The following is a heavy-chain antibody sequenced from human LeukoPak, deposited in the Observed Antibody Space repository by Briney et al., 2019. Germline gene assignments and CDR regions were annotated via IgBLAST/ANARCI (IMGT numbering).Heavy chain of an antibody. CDR1: VSSIIDYS. CDR2: TYPIGRP. CDR3: ARGRGSGFWSGYYRPRFDY. D-gene: IGHD3-3*01. Sequence: SETLSFTGLVSVSSIIDYSWTWLGRPAGRERSGMGLTYPIGRPNYSPSLKGRVTMSVDTPKNQFSLKLSSVTAADTAVYYCARGRGSGFWSGYYRPRFDYWGQGTLVTVSS. V-gene: IGHV4-4*07. J-gene: IGHJ4*02.